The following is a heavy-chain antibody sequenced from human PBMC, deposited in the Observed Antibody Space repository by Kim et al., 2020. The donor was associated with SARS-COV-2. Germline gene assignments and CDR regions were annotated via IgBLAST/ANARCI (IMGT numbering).Heavy chain of an antibody. CDR2: ISYSGST. J-gene: IGHJ3*01. D-gene: IGHD3-10*01. V-gene: IGHV4-59*08. CDR3: ARLRDYYYGSGSYYGDAF. CDR1: GDSIRSYY. Sequence: SETLSLTCSVSGDSIRSYYCSWIRQPPGKGLEWIGCISYSGSTSYNPSLKSRVTISVDTSKNQFSLQLSSVTAADTAVYYCARLRDYYYGSGSYYGDAF.